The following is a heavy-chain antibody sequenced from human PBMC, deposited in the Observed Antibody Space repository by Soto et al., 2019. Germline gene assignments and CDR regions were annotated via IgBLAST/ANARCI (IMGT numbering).Heavy chain of an antibody. V-gene: IGHV3-48*01. J-gene: IGHJ4*02. CDR3: AIPTYYYDSSGPTAY. D-gene: IGHD3-22*01. Sequence: GGSLRLSCAASGFTFSTYSMNWVRQAPGKGLEWVSYISSSSSTIFYTDSVKGRFTVSRDNAKNSLYLQMNSLRAEDTAVYYCAIPTYYYDSSGPTAYWGQGTLVTVS. CDR1: GFTFSTYS. CDR2: ISSSSSTI.